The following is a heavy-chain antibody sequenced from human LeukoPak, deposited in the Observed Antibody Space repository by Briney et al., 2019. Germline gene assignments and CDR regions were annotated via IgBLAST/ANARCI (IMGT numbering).Heavy chain of an antibody. CDR2: IYTSGST. CDR3: AREGLRVTIFGVAQYGMDV. D-gene: IGHD3-3*01. V-gene: IGHV4-4*07. CDR1: GGSISSYY. Sequence: PSETLSLTCTVSGGSISSYYWSWIRQPAGKGLEWIGRIYTSGSTNYNPSLKSRATMSVDTSKNQFSLKLSSVTAADTAVYYCAREGLRVTIFGVAQYGMDVWGQGTTVTVSS. J-gene: IGHJ6*02.